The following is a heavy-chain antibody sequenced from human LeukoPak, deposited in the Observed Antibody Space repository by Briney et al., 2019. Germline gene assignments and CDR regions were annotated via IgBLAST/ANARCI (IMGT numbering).Heavy chain of an antibody. Sequence: SETLSLTCAVSSDSIRSTNRRSWFRPCPEKGLEWIGEIYHGGSTNYNPSLKSRVTISVDKSKNHFSLKLISVTAADTAVYYCARRVWGFSGFDYWYQGTLVIVSS. CDR2: IYHGGST. J-gene: IGHJ4*02. CDR1: SDSIRSTNR. V-gene: IGHV4-4*02. CDR3: ARRVWGFSGFDY. D-gene: IGHD3-16*01.